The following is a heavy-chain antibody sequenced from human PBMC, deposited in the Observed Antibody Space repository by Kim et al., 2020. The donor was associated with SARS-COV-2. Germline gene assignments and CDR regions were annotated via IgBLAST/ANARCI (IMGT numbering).Heavy chain of an antibody. J-gene: IGHJ4*02. CDR2: ISYNGRT. Sequence: SETLSLTCTVSGASISSSTSYWGWIRQPPGKGLEWIGSISYNGRTYYSPSLRSRVTISIDTSKNRFSLDLNSVTAADTALYYCGRMVEQAEGTAGYWGKGTLVTVSS. CDR3: GRMVEQAEGTAGY. D-gene: IGHD6-13*01. CDR1: GASISSSTSY. V-gene: IGHV4-39*01.